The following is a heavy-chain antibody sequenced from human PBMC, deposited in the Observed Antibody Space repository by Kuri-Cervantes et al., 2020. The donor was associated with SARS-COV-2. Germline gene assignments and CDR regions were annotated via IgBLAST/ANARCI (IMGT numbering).Heavy chain of an antibody. CDR2: ISSSSSYI. J-gene: IGHJ6*02. D-gene: IGHD1-1*01. CDR3: AYYNMEEALDV. Sequence: GGSLRLSCAASGFTFSSYSMNWVRQAPGKGLEWVSSISSSSSYIYYADSVKGRFTISRDNAKNSLYLQMNSLRAEDTAVYYCAYYNMEEALDVWGQGTTVTVSS. CDR1: GFTFSSYS. V-gene: IGHV3-21*04.